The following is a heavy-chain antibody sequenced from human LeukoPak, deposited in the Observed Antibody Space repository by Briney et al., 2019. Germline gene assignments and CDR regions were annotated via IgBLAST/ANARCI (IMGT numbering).Heavy chain of an antibody. CDR1: GYSFTSYW. CDR3: ARQSYGDYVPPNYYYYYMDV. Sequence: GESLKISCKGSGYSFTSYWIGWVRQMPGKGLEWLGIIYPGDSDTRYSPSFQGQVTISADKSISTAYLQWSSLKASDTAMYYCARQSYGDYVPPNYYYYYMDVSGKGTTVTVSS. V-gene: IGHV5-51*01. CDR2: IYPGDSDT. D-gene: IGHD4-17*01. J-gene: IGHJ6*03.